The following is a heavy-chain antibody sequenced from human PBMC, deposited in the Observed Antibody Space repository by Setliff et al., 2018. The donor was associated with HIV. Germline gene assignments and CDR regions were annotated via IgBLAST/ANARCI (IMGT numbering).Heavy chain of an antibody. CDR3: ARERGSGGYMDY. D-gene: IGHD1-26*01. CDR2: IHYSGST. V-gene: IGHV4-39*07. CDR1: GGSISSRSYY. Sequence: PSETLSLTCTVSGGSISSRSYYWGWIRQSPGKGLEWIGSIHYSGSTYYNPSLQSRVTISVDTPKNQFSLKVKSLTAADTAVYYCARERGSGGYMDYWGQGTLVTVSS. J-gene: IGHJ4*02.